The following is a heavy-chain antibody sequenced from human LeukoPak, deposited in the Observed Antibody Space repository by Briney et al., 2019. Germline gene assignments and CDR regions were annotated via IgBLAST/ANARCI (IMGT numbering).Heavy chain of an antibody. CDR1: GGSISSLTSDY. Sequence: SETLSLTCTVSGGSISSLTSDYWTWIRQPPGKRLEWIGYIRYDGATNYNPSLKSRVTMSVDTSKTHFSLRLSYVTAADTAVYYCATLRGHSTAVHDYWGQGTLVTVSS. CDR2: IRYDGAT. D-gene: IGHD2-2*01. V-gene: IGHV4-61*03. J-gene: IGHJ4*02. CDR3: ATLRGHSTAVHDY.